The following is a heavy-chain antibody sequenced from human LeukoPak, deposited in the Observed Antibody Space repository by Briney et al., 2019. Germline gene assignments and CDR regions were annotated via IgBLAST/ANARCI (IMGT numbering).Heavy chain of an antibody. J-gene: IGHJ5*02. D-gene: IGHD2-15*01. V-gene: IGHV5-10-1*01. Sequence: ESLKISCQGSGYKFPGHWITWVRKIPGKGLEWIGRIAPSDSYTNYSPSFQGHVTISADKSISPAHFQWSSLDASDTALYFCTRHRDGSNGNCYRGTWGQGTLVTVSS. CDR3: TRHRDGSNGNCYRGT. CDR2: IAPSDSYT. CDR1: GYKFPGHW.